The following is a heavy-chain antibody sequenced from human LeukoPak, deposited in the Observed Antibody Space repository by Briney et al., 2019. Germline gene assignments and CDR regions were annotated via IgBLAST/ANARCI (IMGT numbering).Heavy chain of an antibody. J-gene: IGHJ6*03. V-gene: IGHV4-59*01. D-gene: IGHD3-22*01. Sequence: SETLSPTCAVSGGSISGYYWSWIRQSPDKGLEWIGYIYYSGSTNYNPSLQSRVTISVDTSKNQFSLKISSLTAADTAVYYCARVAIPYDISPYYDGYMDVWGKGTTVTVSS. CDR1: GGSISGYY. CDR3: ARVAIPYDISPYYDGYMDV. CDR2: IYYSGST.